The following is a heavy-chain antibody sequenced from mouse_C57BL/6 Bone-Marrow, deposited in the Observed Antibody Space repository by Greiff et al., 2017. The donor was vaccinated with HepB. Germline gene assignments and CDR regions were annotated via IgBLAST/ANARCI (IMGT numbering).Heavy chain of an antibody. V-gene: IGHV1-26*01. D-gene: IGHD3-3*01. CDR3: ARWGGWDYFDY. CDR1: GYTFTDYY. J-gene: IGHJ2*01. CDR2: INPNNGGT. Sequence: VQLQQSGPELVKPGASVKISCKASGYTFTDYYMNWVKQSHGKSLEWIGDINPNNGGTSYNQKFKGKATLTVDKSSSTAYMELRSLTSEDSAVYYCARWGGWDYFDYWGQGTTLTVSS.